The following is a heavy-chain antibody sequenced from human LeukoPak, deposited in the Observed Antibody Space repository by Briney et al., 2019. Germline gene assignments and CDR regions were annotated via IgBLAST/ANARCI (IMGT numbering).Heavy chain of an antibody. D-gene: IGHD3-3*01. V-gene: IGHV3-23*01. CDR1: GFTFSSYA. CDR2: ISGSGGST. Sequence: GASLRLSCAASGFTFSSYAMSWVRQAPGKGLEGVSAISGSGGSTYYADSVKGRFTISRDNSKNTLYLQMNSLRAEDTAVYYCAKDQAYDFWSGYYITGVDYWGQGTLVTVSS. CDR3: AKDQAYDFWSGYYITGVDY. J-gene: IGHJ4*02.